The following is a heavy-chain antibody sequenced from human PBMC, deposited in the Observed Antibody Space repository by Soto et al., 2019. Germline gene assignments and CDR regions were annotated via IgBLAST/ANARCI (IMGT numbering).Heavy chain of an antibody. J-gene: IGHJ6*02. CDR1: GGTFSSYA. CDR3: PRSQGSSTSLEIYYYYYYGMDV. D-gene: IGHD2-2*01. CDR2: IIPIPGTA. Sequence: QVQLVQSGAEVKKPGSSVKVSCTASGGTFSSYAISWVRQAPGQGLEWMGGIIPIPGTANYAQKFQGRVTITADESTSTAYMELSSQRSEDTAVYYCPRSQGSSTSLEIYYYYYYGMDVWGQGTTVTVSS. V-gene: IGHV1-69*01.